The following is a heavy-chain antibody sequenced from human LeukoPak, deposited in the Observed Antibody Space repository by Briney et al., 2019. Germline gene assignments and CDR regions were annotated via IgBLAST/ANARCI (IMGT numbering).Heavy chain of an antibody. Sequence: ASVKDFCKGFGNTFTRYYIHWVGPAPGQGLEWMGWINPNSGGTNYAQKFQGRVTMTRDRSLHTAYMALRRLTYNDTAVYYCARAIPAEAALDFWGQGTLVTVSS. V-gene: IGHV1-2*02. CDR2: INPNSGGT. D-gene: IGHD2-2*02. J-gene: IGHJ4*02. CDR1: GNTFTRYY. CDR3: ARAIPAEAALDF.